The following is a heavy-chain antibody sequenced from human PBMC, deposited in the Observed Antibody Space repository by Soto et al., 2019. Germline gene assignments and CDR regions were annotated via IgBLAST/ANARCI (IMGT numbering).Heavy chain of an antibody. J-gene: IGHJ5*02. CDR2: IYYSGST. Sequence: SETLSLTCTVSGGSISSYYWSWIRQPPGKGLEWIGYIYYSGSTNYNPSLKSRVTISVDTSKNQFSLKLSSVTAADTAVYYCARGGPMYSSSWYANWFDPWGQGTLVTVSS. CDR1: GGSISSYY. CDR3: ARGGPMYSSSWYANWFDP. D-gene: IGHD6-13*01. V-gene: IGHV4-59*01.